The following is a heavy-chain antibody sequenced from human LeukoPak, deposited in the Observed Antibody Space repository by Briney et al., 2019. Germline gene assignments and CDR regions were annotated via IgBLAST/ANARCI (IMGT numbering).Heavy chain of an antibody. CDR1: GFTFSSYA. CDR2: ISGSGGST. CDR3: AKGRPAAGGYFDY. D-gene: IGHD6-13*01. V-gene: IGHV3-23*01. Sequence: GSLRLSCAASGFTFSSYAMSWVRQAPGKGLEWVSAISGSGGSTYYTDSVKGRSTISRDNSKNTLYLQMNSLRAEDTAVYYCAKGRPAAGGYFDYWGQGTLVTVSS. J-gene: IGHJ4*02.